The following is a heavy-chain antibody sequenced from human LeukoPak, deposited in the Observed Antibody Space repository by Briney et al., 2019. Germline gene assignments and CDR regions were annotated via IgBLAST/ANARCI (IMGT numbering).Heavy chain of an antibody. CDR3: AKMTAPAY. CDR2: ISNDGTTT. V-gene: IGHV3-74*01. CDR1: GFTFSSYW. Sequence: GGSLRLSCAASGFTFSSYWMHWVRQAPGKGLVWVSRISNDGTTTTYADSVRGRFTISRDNAKNTLYLQMNSLRVEDTAIYYCAKMTAPAYWGQGTLVTVSS. J-gene: IGHJ4*02. D-gene: IGHD5-18*01.